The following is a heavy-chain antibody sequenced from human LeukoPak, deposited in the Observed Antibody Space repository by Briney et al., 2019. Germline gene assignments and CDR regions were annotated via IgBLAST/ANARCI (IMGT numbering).Heavy chain of an antibody. D-gene: IGHD3-9*01. J-gene: IGHJ4*02. Sequence: ASVKVSCKASGYTFTSYDINWVRQATGQGLEWMGWMNPNSGNTGYAQKFQGRVTMTRNTSISTAYMELSSLRSEDTAVYFCARSPAIRYFDWSLHHTFDYWGQGTLVTVSS. V-gene: IGHV1-8*01. CDR1: GYTFTSYD. CDR2: MNPNSGNT. CDR3: ARSPAIRYFDWSLHHTFDY.